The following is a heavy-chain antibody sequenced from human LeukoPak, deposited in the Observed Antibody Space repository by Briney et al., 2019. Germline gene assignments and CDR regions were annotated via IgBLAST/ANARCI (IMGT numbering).Heavy chain of an antibody. D-gene: IGHD3/OR15-3a*01. CDR1: EFTFSSYS. Sequence: GGSLRLSCAASEFTFSSYSMNWVRQAPGKGLEWVANIKLDGSEKNYVDSVKGRFTISRDSTKNSLYLQMNSLRAEDTAVFYCARDQYDTWSRRGNFDSWGQGTLVIVSS. J-gene: IGHJ4*02. CDR2: IKLDGSEK. V-gene: IGHV3-7*03. CDR3: ARDQYDTWSRRGNFDS.